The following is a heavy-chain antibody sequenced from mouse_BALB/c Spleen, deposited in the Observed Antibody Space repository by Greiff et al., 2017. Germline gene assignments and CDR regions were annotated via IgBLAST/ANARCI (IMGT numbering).Heavy chain of an antibody. Sequence: EVKLMESGGGLVQPGGSLKLSCAASGFTFSSYTMSWVRQTPEKRLEWVAYISNGGGSTYYPDTVKGRFTISRDNAKNTLYLQMSSLKSEDTAMYYCAREDYYYGYFDYWGQGTTLTVSS. D-gene: IGHD1-1*01. V-gene: IGHV5-12-2*01. CDR3: AREDYYYGYFDY. J-gene: IGHJ2*01. CDR1: GFTFSSYT. CDR2: ISNGGGST.